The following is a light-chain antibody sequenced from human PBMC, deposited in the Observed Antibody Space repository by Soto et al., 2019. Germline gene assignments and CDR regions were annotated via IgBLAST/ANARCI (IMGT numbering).Light chain of an antibody. CDR1: QGISSY. V-gene: IGKV1-8*01. J-gene: IGKJ1*01. CDR3: LQDYNYPWT. Sequence: AIRMTQSPSSLSASTGDRVTISCRASQGISSYLAWYQKKPGKAPKLLIYAASSLQSGVPSRFSGSGSGTDFTLTISSLQPEDFATYYCLQDYNYPWTFGQGTKVDIK. CDR2: AAS.